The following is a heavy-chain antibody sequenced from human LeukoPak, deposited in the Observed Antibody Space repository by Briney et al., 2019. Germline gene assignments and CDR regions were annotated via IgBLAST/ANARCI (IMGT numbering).Heavy chain of an antibody. Sequence: GGSLRLSCAASGFTFDDYALHWVRQAPGKGLEWVPLISGDGGSTYYADSVKGRFTISRDNSKNSLYLQMNSLRTEDTALYYCAKVSASSWLGAFDIWGQGTMVTVSS. CDR2: ISGDGGST. CDR1: GFTFDDYA. J-gene: IGHJ3*02. CDR3: AKVSASSWLGAFDI. D-gene: IGHD6-13*01. V-gene: IGHV3-43*02.